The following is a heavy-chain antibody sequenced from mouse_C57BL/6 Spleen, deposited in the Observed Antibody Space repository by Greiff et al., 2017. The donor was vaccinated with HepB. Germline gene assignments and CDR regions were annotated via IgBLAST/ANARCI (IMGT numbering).Heavy chain of an antibody. V-gene: IGHV1-18*01. CDR1: GYTFTDYN. Sequence: EVQLQQSGPELVKPGASVKIPCKASGYTFTDYNMDWVKQSHGKSLEWIGDINPNNGGTIYNQKFKGKATLTVDKSSSTAYMELRSLTSEDTAVYYCARRDYGYDETWFAYWGQGTLVTVSA. D-gene: IGHD2-2*01. CDR2: INPNNGGT. CDR3: ARRDYGYDETWFAY. J-gene: IGHJ3*01.